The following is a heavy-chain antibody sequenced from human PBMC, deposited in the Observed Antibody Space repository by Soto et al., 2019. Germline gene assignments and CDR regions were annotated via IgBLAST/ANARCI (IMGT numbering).Heavy chain of an antibody. V-gene: IGHV1-69*06. CDR2: IIPIFGTA. J-gene: IGHJ6*02. CDR1: GGTFSSYA. D-gene: IGHD3-3*01. Sequence: QVQLVQSGAEVKKPGSSVKVSCKASGGTFSSYAISWVRQAPGQGLEWMGGIIPIFGTANYAQKFQGRVTITADKSTSTAYMELSSLRSEDTAVYYCARPDYDFWSGYYNPDYYGMDVWGQGTTVTVSS. CDR3: ARPDYDFWSGYYNPDYYGMDV.